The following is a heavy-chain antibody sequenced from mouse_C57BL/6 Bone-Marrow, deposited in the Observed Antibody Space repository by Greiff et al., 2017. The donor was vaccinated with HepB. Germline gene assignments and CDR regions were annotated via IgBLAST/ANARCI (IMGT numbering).Heavy chain of an antibody. CDR1: GYAFSSSW. D-gene: IGHD1-3*01. Sequence: QVQLQQSGSELVKPGASVKISCKASGYAFSSSWMNWVKQRPGKGLEWIGRIYPGDGDTNYNGKFKGKATLTADKSSSTAYMQLSSLTSEDSAVYFCARRKWSWEMDYWGQGTSVTVSS. J-gene: IGHJ4*01. CDR2: IYPGDGDT. V-gene: IGHV1-82*01. CDR3: ARRKWSWEMDY.